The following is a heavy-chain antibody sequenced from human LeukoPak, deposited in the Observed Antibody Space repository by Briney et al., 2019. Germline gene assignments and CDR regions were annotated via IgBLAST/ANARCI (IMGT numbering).Heavy chain of an antibody. CDR2: SSPTGDIT. V-gene: IGHV4-34*01. Sequence: SETLSLTCAVYGGSFSGNYWTLIRLTPGRGLEWIGESSPTGDITGYNPSLKGRATISVDPSRKQFSLKLASVTAADTGVYYCARVPDFIARPCDSWGPGTLVTVSS. D-gene: IGHD2-21*01. CDR3: ARVPDFIARPCDS. CDR1: GGSFSGNY. J-gene: IGHJ4*02.